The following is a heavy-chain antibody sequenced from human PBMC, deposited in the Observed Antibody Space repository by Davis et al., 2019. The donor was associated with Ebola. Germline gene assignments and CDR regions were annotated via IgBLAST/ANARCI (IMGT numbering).Heavy chain of an antibody. D-gene: IGHD1-26*01. CDR2: ISGSGGST. J-gene: IGHJ1*01. V-gene: IGHV3-23*01. CDR1: GFTFSSYA. Sequence: GESLKISCTASGFTFSSYAMSWVRQAPGKGLEWVSAISGSGGSTYYADSVKGRFTISRDNSKNTLYLQMNSLRAEDTAVYYCAQRGSYYHFQHWGQGTLVTVSS. CDR3: AQRGSYYHFQH.